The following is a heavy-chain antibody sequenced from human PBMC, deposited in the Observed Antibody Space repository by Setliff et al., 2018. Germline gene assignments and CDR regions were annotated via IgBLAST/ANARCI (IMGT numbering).Heavy chain of an antibody. CDR2: IYDSGSS. CDR1: GGSFSSSGYY. CDR3: GRGFSRIEGWGNWFDP. J-gene: IGHJ5*02. D-gene: IGHD2-15*01. Sequence: TSETLSLTCTVSGGSFSSSGYYWGWIRQPPGKGLEWIGNIYDSGSSNYNASLKSRLIITRDTSKNQISLKLTSVTAADTAVYYCGRGFSRIEGWGNWFDPWGQGILVTVSS. V-gene: IGHV4-39*01.